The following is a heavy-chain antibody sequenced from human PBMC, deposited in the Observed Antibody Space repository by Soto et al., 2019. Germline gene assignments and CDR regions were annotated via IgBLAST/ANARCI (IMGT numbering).Heavy chain of an antibody. CDR1: GFTFNNYY. Sequence: EVQLVESGGGLVQPGGSLRLSCTASGFTFNNYYINWVRQAPGKGLEWVSCIDNSGGSMYYADSVKGRFTMSRDNTKNSLNLQMNSLRAEDTAVYFCARDRAYYYMDVWGKGTTVTVSS. V-gene: IGHV3-48*01. D-gene: IGHD3-10*01. J-gene: IGHJ6*03. CDR2: IDNSGGSM. CDR3: ARDRAYYYMDV.